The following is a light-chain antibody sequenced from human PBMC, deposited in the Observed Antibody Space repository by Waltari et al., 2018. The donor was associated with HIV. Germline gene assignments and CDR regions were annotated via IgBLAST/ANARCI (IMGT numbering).Light chain of an antibody. V-gene: IGKV3-15*01. J-gene: IGKJ2*01. CDR3: QQYNDWPPLYT. Sequence: EIVMTQSPATLSVSPGERVTLSCRASQSVSDNLALYQQKPGQAPRLLIYGASTRATGIPARFSGSGSGTEFTLTISSLQSEDFAVYYCQQYNDWPPLYTFGQGTKVEIK. CDR1: QSVSDN. CDR2: GAS.